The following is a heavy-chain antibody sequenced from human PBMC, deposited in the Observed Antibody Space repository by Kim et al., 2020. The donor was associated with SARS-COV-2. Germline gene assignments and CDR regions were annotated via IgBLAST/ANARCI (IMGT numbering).Heavy chain of an antibody. Sequence: YADSVKGRFTISRDNAKNSLYLQMNSLRAEDTAVYYCARELGYSYGPDYWGQGTLVTVSS. J-gene: IGHJ4*02. D-gene: IGHD5-18*01. CDR3: ARELGYSYGPDY. V-gene: IGHV3-21*01.